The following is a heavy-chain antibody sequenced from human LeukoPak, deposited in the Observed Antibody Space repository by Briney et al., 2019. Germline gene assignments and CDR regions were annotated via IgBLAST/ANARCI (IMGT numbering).Heavy chain of an antibody. V-gene: IGHV3-48*02. CDR2: ISSGSSTI. J-gene: IGHJ4*02. D-gene: IGHD6-19*01. Sequence: GGSLRLSCAASGFTFSHYSMSWVRQAPGKGLEWVSYISSGSSTIYYADSVKGRFTISRDNAKISLYLQINSLRDEDTAVYYCARTAVAGSLDYWGQGTLVTVSS. CDR3: ARTAVAGSLDY. CDR1: GFTFSHYS.